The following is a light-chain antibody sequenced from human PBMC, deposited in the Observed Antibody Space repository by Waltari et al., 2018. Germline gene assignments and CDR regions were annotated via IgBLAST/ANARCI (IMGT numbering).Light chain of an antibody. Sequence: QSVLTQAPSASGTPGQRVTISCSGSSSNLGRNFVFWYQLLPGMAPKLRIFRNNQRPSGVPDRFSGSKSGTSASLAISGLRSEDEADYSCAAWDDSLRGPVFGTGTKLTVL. CDR3: AAWDDSLRGPV. CDR1: SSNLGRNF. CDR2: RNN. V-gene: IGLV1-47*01. J-gene: IGLJ3*02.